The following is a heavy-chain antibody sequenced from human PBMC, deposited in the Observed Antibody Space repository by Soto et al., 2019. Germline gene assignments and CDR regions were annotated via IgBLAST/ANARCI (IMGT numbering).Heavy chain of an antibody. J-gene: IGHJ4*02. CDR2: ISAGGGTT. D-gene: IGHD6-19*01. CDR3: AKGGRYSSGFPFDY. CDR1: GFTLSSHA. V-gene: IGHV3-23*01. Sequence: EVQLLESGGGLVQPGGSLRLSCAASGFTLSSHAMSWVRQAPGKGLEWVSGISAGGGTTYYADSVKGRFTISRDNSKNTLYLQVNSLRAEDTAIYYCAKGGRYSSGFPFDYWGQGTLVTVSS.